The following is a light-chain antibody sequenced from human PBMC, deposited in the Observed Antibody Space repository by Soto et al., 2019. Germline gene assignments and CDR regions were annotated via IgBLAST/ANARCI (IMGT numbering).Light chain of an antibody. CDR1: SSDVGSYNL. CDR3: CSYAGSSTSYVV. Sequence: QSVLTQPASVSGSPGQSITISCTGTSSDVGSYNLVSWYQQHPGKAPKLMIYEGSKRPSGVSNRFSSSKSGNTASLTISGLQAEDEADYYCCSYAGSSTSYVVFGGGTKLTVL. V-gene: IGLV2-23*01. J-gene: IGLJ2*01. CDR2: EGS.